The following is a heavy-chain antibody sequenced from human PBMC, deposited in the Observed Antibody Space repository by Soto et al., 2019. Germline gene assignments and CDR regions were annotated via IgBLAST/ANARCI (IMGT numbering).Heavy chain of an antibody. CDR2: ITNNGGST. J-gene: IGHJ4*02. CDR3: ARIRHAYGDFDY. V-gene: IGHV3-64*01. CDR1: GFTFSNYN. Sequence: EVQLVESGGDLVQPGGSLRLSCAASGFTFSNYNMHWVRQAPGKGLEYVSGITNNGGSTNYASSVKGRFTVSRDNSKITLYLQMGSLRTEDMAVYYCARIRHAYGDFDYWGQGTLVTVSS. D-gene: IGHD4-17*01.